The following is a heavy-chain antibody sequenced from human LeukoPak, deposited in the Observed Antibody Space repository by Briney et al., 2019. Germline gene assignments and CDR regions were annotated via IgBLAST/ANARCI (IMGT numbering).Heavy chain of an antibody. Sequence: GGSLRLSCAASGFTFSSYWMSWVRQAPGRGLEWVANIKQDGSEKYYVDSVKGRFTISRDNAKNSLYLQMNSLRAEDTAVYYCARGVVPAARSLFSAWGQGTLVTVSS. CDR2: IKQDGSEK. CDR1: GFTFSSYW. CDR3: ARGVVPAARSLFSA. J-gene: IGHJ4*02. D-gene: IGHD2-2*01. V-gene: IGHV3-7*01.